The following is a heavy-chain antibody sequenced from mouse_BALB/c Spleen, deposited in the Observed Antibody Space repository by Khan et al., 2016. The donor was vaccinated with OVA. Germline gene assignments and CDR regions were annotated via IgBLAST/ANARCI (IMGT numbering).Heavy chain of an antibody. CDR1: GFSLTSYG. V-gene: IGHV2-9*02. CDR3: ARGDGYYEDAMDY. J-gene: IGHJ4*01. Sequence: QVQLKESGPGLVAPSQSLSITCTVSGFSLTSYGVHWVRQPPGEGLEWLGVIWAGGSTNYNSALMSRLSISKDNSKSQVFLKMNSLQTDDTAMYYCARGDGYYEDAMDYWGQGTSVTVSS. CDR2: IWAGGST. D-gene: IGHD2-3*01.